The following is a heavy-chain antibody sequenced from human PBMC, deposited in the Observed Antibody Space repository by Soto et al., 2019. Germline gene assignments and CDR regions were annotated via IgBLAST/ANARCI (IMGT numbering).Heavy chain of an antibody. CDR1: GFTFSSYG. J-gene: IGHJ2*01. CDR3: AKERRRSYWYFDL. Sequence: QVQLVESGGGVVQPGRSLRLSCAASGFTFSSYGMHWVRQAPGKGLEWVAVISYDGSNKYYADSVKGRFTISRDNFKNTLYLQMNSLRAEDTAVYYCAKERRRSYWYFDLWGRGTLVTVSS. CDR2: ISYDGSNK. V-gene: IGHV3-30*18.